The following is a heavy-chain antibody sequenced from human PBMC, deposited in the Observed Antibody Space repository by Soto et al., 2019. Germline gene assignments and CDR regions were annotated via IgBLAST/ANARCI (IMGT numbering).Heavy chain of an antibody. CDR2: IHFDGSTA. D-gene: IGHD5-18*01. CDR3: SHGYGQYFNS. V-gene: IGHV3-74*01. CDR1: GFTFSSYW. J-gene: IGHJ4*02. Sequence: SGGSLRLSCAASGFTFSSYWMHWVRQVPGKGLVWVSRIHFDGSTAHYADSVKGRFTISRDNAKNTLSLQMNSLITEDTAVYFCSHGYGQYFNSWGQGTLVTVSS.